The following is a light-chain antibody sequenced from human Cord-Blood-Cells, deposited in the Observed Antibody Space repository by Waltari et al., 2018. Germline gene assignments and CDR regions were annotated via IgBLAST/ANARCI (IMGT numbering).Light chain of an antibody. V-gene: IGKV1-39*01. CDR2: AAS. J-gene: IGKJ2*01. CDR3: QQSYSTPYT. Sequence: DIQMTQSPSSLSASVGDRVTITCRASQSISIYLNCYQQKPGKAPKLLISAASSLQSGVLSRFIGSGSGTDFSLTISSRQPEDFATYYCQQSYSTPYTFGHGTKLEIK. CDR1: QSISIY.